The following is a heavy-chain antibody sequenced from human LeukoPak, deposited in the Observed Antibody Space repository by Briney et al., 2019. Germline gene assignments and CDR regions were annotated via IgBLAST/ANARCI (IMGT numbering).Heavy chain of an antibody. CDR1: GDSITSYF. J-gene: IGHJ4*02. Sequence: PSETLSLTCTVSGDSITSYFWSWIRQPPGKGLEWIGSISYSGSTYYDVSLQSRVTLLVDTSKRQFSLKLSSLTAADTAVYYCARQLWFGEFHFDYWGQGTLVTVSS. CDR3: ARQLWFGEFHFDY. D-gene: IGHD3-10*01. CDR2: ISYSGST. V-gene: IGHV4-59*08.